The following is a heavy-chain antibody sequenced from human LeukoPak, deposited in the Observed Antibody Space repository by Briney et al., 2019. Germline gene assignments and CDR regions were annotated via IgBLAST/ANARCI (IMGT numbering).Heavy chain of an antibody. V-gene: IGHV3-74*01. CDR1: GFPYHKYW. D-gene: IGHD5-18*01. J-gene: IGHJ4*02. Sequence: GGPLTLPCSPWGFPYHKYWMQGLAQPPGRERVGVSRINIDESSTSYADSVKGRFTTSRDNAKNTLYLQMNSLKAEDTAVYYCARGGRYSYGPFDYWGQGTLVTVSS. CDR2: INIDESST. CDR3: ARGGRYSYGPFDY.